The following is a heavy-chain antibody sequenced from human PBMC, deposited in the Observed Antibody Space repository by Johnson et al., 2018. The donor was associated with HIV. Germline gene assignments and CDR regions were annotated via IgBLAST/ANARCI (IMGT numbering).Heavy chain of an antibody. CDR1: GFTVSSNY. J-gene: IGHJ3*02. CDR3: ATGASSTWSLGALDI. Sequence: MLLVESGGGLIQPGGSLRLSCAASGFTVSSNYMSWVRQAPGKGLEWVSVISSGGSTYYADSGKGRFTISRDNSKNTLYLQMNSLRAEDTAMYYCATGASSTWSLGALDIWGQGTMVTVSS. D-gene: IGHD6-13*01. CDR2: ISSGGST. V-gene: IGHV3-53*01.